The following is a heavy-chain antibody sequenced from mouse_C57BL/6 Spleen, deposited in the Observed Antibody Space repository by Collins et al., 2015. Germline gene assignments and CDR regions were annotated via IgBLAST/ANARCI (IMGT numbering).Heavy chain of an antibody. CDR3: AREDGSHWYFDV. V-gene: IGHV3-2*02. D-gene: IGHD1-1*01. CDR2: ISYSGST. CDR1: GYSITSDYA. J-gene: IGHJ1*01. Sequence: DVQLQESGPGLVKPSQSLSLTCTVTGYSITSDYAWNWIRQFPGNKLEWMGYISYSGSTSYNPSLKSRISITRDTSKNQFFLQLNSVTTEDTATYYCAREDGSHWYFDVWGAGTTVTVSS.